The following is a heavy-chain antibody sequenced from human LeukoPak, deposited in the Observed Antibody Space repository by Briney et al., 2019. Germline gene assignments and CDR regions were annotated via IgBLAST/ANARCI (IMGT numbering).Heavy chain of an antibody. V-gene: IGHV3-7*01. CDR3: AKDCGYEDYYYYGMDV. J-gene: IGHJ6*02. D-gene: IGHD5-12*01. Sequence: GSLRLPCAASGFTFSSYWMNWVRQAPGKGLEWVATIKQDGGEKYYVDSVKGRFTISRDNAKDSLYLQMNSLRAEDTAVYYCAKDCGYEDYYYYGMDVWGQGTTVTVSS. CDR1: GFTFSSYW. CDR2: IKQDGGEK.